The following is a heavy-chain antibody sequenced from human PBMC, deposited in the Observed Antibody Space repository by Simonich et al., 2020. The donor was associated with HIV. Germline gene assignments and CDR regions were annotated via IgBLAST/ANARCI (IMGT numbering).Heavy chain of an antibody. Sequence: QVQLVQSGAEVKKPGSSVKVSCKASGGTFSSFAISWVRQAPGLGLEWVGGINPILGTANYAQMFPGRVTITADESTSTAYMELSSLRSEDTGIYYCARKGGGRGVYYFDYWGQGTLVTVSS. CDR2: INPILGTA. CDR3: ARKGGGRGVYYFDY. V-gene: IGHV1-69*13. D-gene: IGHD3-10*01. J-gene: IGHJ4*02. CDR1: GGTFSSFA.